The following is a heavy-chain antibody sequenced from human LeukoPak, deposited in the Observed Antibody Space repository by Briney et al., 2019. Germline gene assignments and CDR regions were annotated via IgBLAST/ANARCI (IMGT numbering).Heavy chain of an antibody. CDR3: QREVWFGELWYVY. CDR2: IYSGGST. J-gene: IGHJ4*02. CDR1: GFTVSSNY. V-gene: IGHV3-53*01. Sequence: PGGSLRLSCAASGFTVSSNYTSWVRQAPGKGLEWVSVIYSGGSTYYADSVKGRFTISRDNSKNTLYLQMNSLRAEDTAVYYCQREVWFGELWYVYWGQGTLVTVSS. D-gene: IGHD3-10*01.